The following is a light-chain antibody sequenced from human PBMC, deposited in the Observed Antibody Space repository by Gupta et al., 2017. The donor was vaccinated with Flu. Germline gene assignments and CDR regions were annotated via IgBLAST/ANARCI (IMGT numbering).Light chain of an antibody. CDR1: QSLLHNNGNNY. J-gene: IGKJ1*01. CDR3: MQALQTPRT. CDR2: LGS. Sequence: DIVMTQSPLSLPVTPGEPASISCRSSQSLLHNNGNNYLDWYLQKPGQSPQLLIYLGSNRASGVPDRFSGSGSGTDFTLKISRVEAEDVGVYYCMQALQTPRTFGQGTQGGNQT. V-gene: IGKV2-28*01.